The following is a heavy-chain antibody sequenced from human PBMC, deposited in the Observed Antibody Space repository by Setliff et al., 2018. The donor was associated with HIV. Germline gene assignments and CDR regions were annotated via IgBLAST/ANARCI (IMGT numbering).Heavy chain of an antibody. Sequence: SETLSLTCIVSGGSISTYYWSWIRQPAGEGLEWIGRIYPSGSTNYNPSLRSRVTLSVDTSKNHFSLKLNSVTAADTAVYYCARDRGARYGSGKDFDSWGQGILVTVSS. D-gene: IGHD3-10*01. V-gene: IGHV4-4*07. CDR1: GGSISTYY. J-gene: IGHJ4*02. CDR2: IYPSGST. CDR3: ARDRGARYGSGKDFDS.